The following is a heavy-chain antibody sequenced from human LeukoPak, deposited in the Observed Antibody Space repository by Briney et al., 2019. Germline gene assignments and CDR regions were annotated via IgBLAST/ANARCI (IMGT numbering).Heavy chain of an antibody. D-gene: IGHD3-22*01. V-gene: IGHV3-49*03. CDR2: IRSKAYGGTT. CDR3: TRDRRYYYDSSGYISLYYYYYMDV. Sequence: GGSLRLSCTASGFTLGDYAMSWFRQAPGTGLEWVGFIRSKAYGGTTEYAASVKGRFTISRDDSKSIAYLQMNSLKTEDTAVYYCTRDRRYYYDSSGYISLYYYYYMDVWGKGTTVTVSS. CDR1: GFTLGDYA. J-gene: IGHJ6*03.